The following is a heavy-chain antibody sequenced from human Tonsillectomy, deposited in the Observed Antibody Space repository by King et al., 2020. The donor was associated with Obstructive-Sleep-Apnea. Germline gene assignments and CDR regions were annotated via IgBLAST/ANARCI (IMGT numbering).Heavy chain of an antibody. CDR3: ARGNTIFGMAVTNCFHP. Sequence: VQLQESGPGLVKPSETLSLTCTVSSGSISTYYWSWIRQPPGKGLEWIGYIYHSGRTNYNPSLKSRVTISVDTSKNQFSLKLSSVTAADTAVYYCARGNTIFGMAVTNCFHPWGQGTLLTVHS. CDR2: IYHSGRT. D-gene: IGHD3-3*01. J-gene: IGHJ5*02. CDR1: SGSISTYY. V-gene: IGHV4-59*01.